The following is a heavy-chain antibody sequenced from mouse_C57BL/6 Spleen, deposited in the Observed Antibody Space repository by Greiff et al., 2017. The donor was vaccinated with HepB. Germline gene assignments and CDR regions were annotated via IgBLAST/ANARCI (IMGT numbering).Heavy chain of an antibody. CDR3: ARREDYYSNYGLAY. J-gene: IGHJ3*01. V-gene: IGHV5-17*01. Sequence: EVKVVESGGGLVKPGGSLKLSCAASGFTFSDYGMHWVRQAPEKGLEWVAYISSGSSTIYYADTVKGRFTISRDNAKNTLFLQMTSLRSEDTAMYYCARREDYYSNYGLAYWGQGTLVTVSA. D-gene: IGHD2-5*01. CDR1: GFTFSDYG. CDR2: ISSGSSTI.